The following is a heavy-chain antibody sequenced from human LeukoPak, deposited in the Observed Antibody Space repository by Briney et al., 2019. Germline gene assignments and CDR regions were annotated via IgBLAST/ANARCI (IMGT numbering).Heavy chain of an antibody. Sequence: GGSLRLSCAASGFTLSSYDMHWVRQATGKGLEWVSGIGSAGDTYYPGSVKGRFTISRESAKNSLYLQMNSLRAGDTAVYFCARVGQNAFDIWGQGTLVTVSS. V-gene: IGHV3-13*04. J-gene: IGHJ3*02. CDR1: GFTLSSYD. CDR3: ARVGQNAFDI. CDR2: IGSAGDT.